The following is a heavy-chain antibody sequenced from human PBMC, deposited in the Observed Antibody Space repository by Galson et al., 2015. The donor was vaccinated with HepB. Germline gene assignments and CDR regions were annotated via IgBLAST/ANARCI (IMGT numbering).Heavy chain of an antibody. Sequence: QSGAEVKKPGESLRISCKGSGYSFTSYWISWVRQMPGKGLEWMGRIDPSDSYTNYSPSFQGHVTISADKSISTAYLQWSSLEASDTAMYYCARHTSPFGWGARVGATTWLHWFDPWGQGTLVTVSS. D-gene: IGHD1-26*01. CDR2: IDPSDSYT. J-gene: IGHJ5*02. V-gene: IGHV5-10-1*01. CDR3: ARHTSPFGWGARVGATTWLHWFDP. CDR1: GYSFTSYW.